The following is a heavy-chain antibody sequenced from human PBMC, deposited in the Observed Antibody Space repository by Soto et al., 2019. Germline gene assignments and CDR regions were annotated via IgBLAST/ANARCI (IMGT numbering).Heavy chain of an antibody. D-gene: IGHD2-2*02. CDR1: GYSFTSYW. Sequence: GESLKISCKGSGYSFTSYWIGWVRQMPGKGLEWMGIIYPGDSDTRYSPSFQGQVTISADKSISTAYLQWSSLKASDTAMYYCARLSGCSSTSCYTHMDVWGQGTTVTVYS. J-gene: IGHJ6*02. CDR3: ARLSGCSSTSCYTHMDV. V-gene: IGHV5-51*01. CDR2: IYPGDSDT.